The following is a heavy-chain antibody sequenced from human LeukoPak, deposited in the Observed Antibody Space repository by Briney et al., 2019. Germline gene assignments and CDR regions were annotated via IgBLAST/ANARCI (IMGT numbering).Heavy chain of an antibody. V-gene: IGHV1-2*02. Sequence: GASVKVSCKASGYTFTGYYMHWVRQAPGQGLEWMGWINPNSGGTNYAQKFQGRVTMTRDTSISTAYMELSRLRSDDTAVYYCATSLWFGELSHYFDYWGQVTLVTVSS. J-gene: IGHJ4*02. CDR1: GYTFTGYY. CDR2: INPNSGGT. D-gene: IGHD3-10*01. CDR3: ATSLWFGELSHYFDY.